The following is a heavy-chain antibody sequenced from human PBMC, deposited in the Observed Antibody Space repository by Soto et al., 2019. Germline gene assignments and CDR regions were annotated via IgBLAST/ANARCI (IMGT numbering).Heavy chain of an antibody. V-gene: IGHV1-69*13. CDR1: GGTFSSYA. D-gene: IGHD2-15*01. J-gene: IGHJ4*02. CDR2: IIPIFGTA. Sequence: GASVKVSCKASGGTFSSYAISWVRQAPGQGLEWMGGIIPIFGTANYAQKFQGRVTITADESTSTAYMELSSLRSEDTAVYYCARGVSATATRSLLYDFDYWGQGTLVTVSS. CDR3: ARGVSATATRSLLYDFDY.